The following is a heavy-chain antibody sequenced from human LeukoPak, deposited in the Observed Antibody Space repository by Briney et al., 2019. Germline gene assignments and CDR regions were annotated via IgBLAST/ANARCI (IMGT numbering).Heavy chain of an antibody. CDR3: AREITPSPYYFDY. J-gene: IGHJ4*02. V-gene: IGHV3-48*01. Sequence: PGGSLRLSCAASGFTFSSYSMNWVRQAPGKGLDWVSYISSSSSTIYCADSVKGRFTISRDNAKNSLYLQMNSLRAEDTAVYYCAREITPSPYYFDYWGQGTLVTVSS. CDR1: GFTFSSYS. CDR2: ISSSSSTI.